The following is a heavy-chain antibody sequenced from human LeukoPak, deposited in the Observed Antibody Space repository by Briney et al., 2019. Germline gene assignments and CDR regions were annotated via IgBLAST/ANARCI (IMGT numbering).Heavy chain of an antibody. V-gene: IGHV1-46*01. D-gene: IGHD3-10*01. Sequence: GASVKVSCKASGYTFTSYDINWVRQAPGQGLEWMGIINPSGGSTSYAQKFQGRVTMTRDMSTSTVYMELSSLRSEDTAVYYCAREDRHTDVSSMVREIGDYWGQGTLVTVSS. J-gene: IGHJ4*02. CDR3: AREDRHTDVSSMVREIGDY. CDR2: INPSGGST. CDR1: GYTFTSYD.